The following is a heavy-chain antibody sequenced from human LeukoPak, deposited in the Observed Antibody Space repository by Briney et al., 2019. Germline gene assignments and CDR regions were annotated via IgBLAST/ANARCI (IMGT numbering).Heavy chain of an antibody. CDR1: GGSISSYY. CDR3: ATSGPAGIAAAGTFYY. J-gene: IGHJ4*02. Sequence: PSETLSLTCTVSGGSISSYYWSWIRQPPGKGLEWIGYTYYSGSTNYNPSLKSRVTISVDTSKNQFSLKLSSVTAADTAVYYCATSGPAGIAAAGTFYYWGQGTLVTVSS. CDR2: TYYSGST. D-gene: IGHD6-13*01. V-gene: IGHV4-59*08.